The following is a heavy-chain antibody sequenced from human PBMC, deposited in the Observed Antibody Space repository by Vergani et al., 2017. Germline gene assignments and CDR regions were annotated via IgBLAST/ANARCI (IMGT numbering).Heavy chain of an antibody. Sequence: VQLVQSGAEVKKPGSSVKVSCKASGVTFSSYAMSWVRQAPGQGLEWMGGIIPIICTANYAQKFQGRVTITADESTSTAYRELSSLRSEDTAVYYCAGGPRSYGMDVWGQGTTVTVSS. CDR3: AGGPRSYGMDV. CDR2: IIPIICTA. CDR1: GVTFSSYA. D-gene: IGHD1-14*01. V-gene: IGHV1-69*12. J-gene: IGHJ6*02.